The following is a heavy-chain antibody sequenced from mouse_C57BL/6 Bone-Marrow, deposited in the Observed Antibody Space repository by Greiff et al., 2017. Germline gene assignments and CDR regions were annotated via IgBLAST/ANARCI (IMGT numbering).Heavy chain of an antibody. CDR3: AINYYCIWFAY. J-gene: IGHJ3*01. CDR1: GYSFTSYY. CDR2: IYPGSGNT. V-gene: IGHV1-66*01. D-gene: IGHD1-1*01. Sequence: QVQLQQSGPELVKPGASVKISCTASGYSFTSYYIHWVKQRPGQGLEWIGWIYPGSGNTKYNEKFTGKATLTADTSSSTAYMQLSSLTSVDSAVYYGAINYYCIWFAYWGQGTLVAVSA.